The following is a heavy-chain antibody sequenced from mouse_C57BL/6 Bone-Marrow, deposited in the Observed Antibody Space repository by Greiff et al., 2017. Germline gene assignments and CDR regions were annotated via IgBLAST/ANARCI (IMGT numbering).Heavy chain of an antibody. V-gene: IGHV1-52*01. J-gene: IGHJ4*01. CDR3: ALTTVVATDYAMDY. D-gene: IGHD1-1*01. Sequence: VQLQQPGAELVRPGSSVKLSCKASGYTFTSYWMHWVKQRPIQGLEWIGNIDPSDSEPHYNQKFKDKATLTVDKSSSTAYMQLSSLTSEDSAVYYCALTTVVATDYAMDYWGQGTSVTVAS. CDR2: IDPSDSEP. CDR1: GYTFTSYW.